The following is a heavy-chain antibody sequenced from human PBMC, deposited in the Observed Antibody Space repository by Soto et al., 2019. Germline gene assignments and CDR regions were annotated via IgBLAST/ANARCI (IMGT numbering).Heavy chain of an antibody. Sequence: SETLSLTCTVSGGSIRNYYWSWIRQPPGKGLEWIGYVYSSGSTHYNPSLQGRVTISADTSNNQLSLQLNSVTPDDTAVYYCARLIGNSWLASWGQGTLVHVSS. CDR2: VYSSGST. CDR1: GGSIRNYY. J-gene: IGHJ5*01. CDR3: ARLIGNSWLAS. V-gene: IGHV4-59*08.